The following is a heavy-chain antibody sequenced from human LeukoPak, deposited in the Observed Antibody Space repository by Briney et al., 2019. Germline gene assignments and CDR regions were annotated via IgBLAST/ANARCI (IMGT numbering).Heavy chain of an antibody. J-gene: IGHJ4*02. CDR2: ISAGGDST. V-gene: IGHV3-23*01. D-gene: IGHD3-3*01. Sequence: GGSLRLSCAASGFTFSSYVMNWVRQAPGKGLEWVSGISAGGDSTYNAGSVKGRITISRDNSKNTLYLQMSGLRVDDTAVYYCAKDHRPYDDFWSGYYSDSWGQGTLVTVSS. CDR3: AKDHRPYDDFWSGYYSDS. CDR1: GFTFSSYV.